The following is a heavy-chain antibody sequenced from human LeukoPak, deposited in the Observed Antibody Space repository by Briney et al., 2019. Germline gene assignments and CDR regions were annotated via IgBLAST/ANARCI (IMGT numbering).Heavy chain of an antibody. V-gene: IGHV3-23*01. CDR1: GFTFNSSG. Sequence: PGGSLRLSCAASGFTFNSSGMSWVRQAPGKGLEWVSTISGSGGTTYYADSVKGRFTISRDNSKNTLYLQMNSLRAEDTALYYCAKRAPYYFDYWGQGTLVTVSS. J-gene: IGHJ4*02. CDR2: ISGSGGTT. CDR3: AKRAPYYFDY.